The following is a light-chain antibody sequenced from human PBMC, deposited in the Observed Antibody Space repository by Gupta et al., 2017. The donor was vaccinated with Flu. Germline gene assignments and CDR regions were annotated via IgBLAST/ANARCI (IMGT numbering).Light chain of an antibody. V-gene: IGKV3-15*01. Sequence: IVLTQSPATLSVSPGESATLSCRASQRVSSNLAWYQQKPGQAPRLLIYGASTRATGIPARFSGSGSGTEFTLTISSLQSEDFAVYYCQQYNSTPRTFGQGTKVEIK. CDR1: QRVSSN. CDR3: QQYNSTPRT. J-gene: IGKJ1*01. CDR2: GAS.